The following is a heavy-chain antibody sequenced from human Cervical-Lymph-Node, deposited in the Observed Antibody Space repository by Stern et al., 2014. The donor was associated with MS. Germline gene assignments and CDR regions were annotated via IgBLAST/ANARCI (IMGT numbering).Heavy chain of an antibody. CDR2: LSSTSSDI. Sequence: EVQLVESGGGLVKPGGSLRLSCAASGFTLSTYSMNWVRQAPGKGLALVSSLSSTSSDIYYADSVKGRFTVSRDNANNSLFLQMNSLRAEDTAVYYCARDPEYVVSRIYAYYGMDVWGQGTAVTVSS. J-gene: IGHJ6*02. V-gene: IGHV3-21*01. D-gene: IGHD3-16*01. CDR1: GFTLSTYS. CDR3: ARDPEYVVSRIYAYYGMDV.